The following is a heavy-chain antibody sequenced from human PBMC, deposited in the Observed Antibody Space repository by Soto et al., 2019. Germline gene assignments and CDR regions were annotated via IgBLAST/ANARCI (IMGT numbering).Heavy chain of an antibody. V-gene: IGHV1-18*01. CDR2: ISAYNGNT. CDR3: ARDLFSGIAAAGTFFDY. J-gene: IGHJ4*02. D-gene: IGHD6-13*01. Sequence: ASVKVSCKASGYTFTSYGISWVRQAPGQGLEWMGWISAYNGNTNYAQKLQGRVTMTTDTSTSTAYMELRSLRSDDTAVYYCARDLFSGIAAAGTFFDYWGQGTLVTVS. CDR1: GYTFTSYG.